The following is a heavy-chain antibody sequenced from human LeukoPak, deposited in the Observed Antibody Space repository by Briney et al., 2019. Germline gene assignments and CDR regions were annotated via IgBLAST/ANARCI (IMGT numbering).Heavy chain of an antibody. D-gene: IGHD4-17*01. CDR3: ARDQGDYGLFIWSY. V-gene: IGHV3-53*04. CDR2: IYSGGST. J-gene: IGHJ4*02. Sequence: GGSLRLSCAASGFTVSTNYMSWVRQAPGKGLEWVSVIYSGGSTYYADSVKGRFTISRHNSENTLYLQMNSLRAEDTAVYYCARDQGDYGLFIWSYWGQGTLVTVSS. CDR1: GFTVSTNY.